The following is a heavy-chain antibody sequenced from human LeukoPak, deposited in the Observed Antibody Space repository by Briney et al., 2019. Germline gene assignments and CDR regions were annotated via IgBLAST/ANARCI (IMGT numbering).Heavy chain of an antibody. CDR2: IYYSGST. J-gene: IGHJ5*02. Sequence: SETLSLTCTVSGGSMSSHYWSRIRQPPGKGLEWIGYIYYSGSTNYNPSLKSRVTISVDTSKNQFSLKLSSVTAADTAVYYCARLPFSRSWYWFDPWGQGTLVTVSS. V-gene: IGHV4-59*11. CDR3: ARLPFSRSWYWFDP. D-gene: IGHD6-13*01. CDR1: GGSMSSHY.